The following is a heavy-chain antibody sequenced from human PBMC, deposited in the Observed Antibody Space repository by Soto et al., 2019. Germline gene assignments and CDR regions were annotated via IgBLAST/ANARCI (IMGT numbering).Heavy chain of an antibody. CDR1: GGSISSGDYY. D-gene: IGHD6-13*01. CDR2: IYYSGST. V-gene: IGHV4-30-4*01. CDR3: ARVLKQQLVNVGWFDP. Sequence: PSETLSLTCTVSGGSISSGDYYWSWIRQPPGKGLEWIGYIYYSGSTYYNPSLKSRVTISVDTSKNQFSLKLSSVTAADTAVYYCARVLKQQLVNVGWFDPWGQGTLVTVS. J-gene: IGHJ5*02.